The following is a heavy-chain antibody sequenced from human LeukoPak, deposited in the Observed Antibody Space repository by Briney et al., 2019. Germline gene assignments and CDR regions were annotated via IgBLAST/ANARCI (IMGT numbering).Heavy chain of an antibody. CDR1: GGSISSYY. J-gene: IGHJ4*02. D-gene: IGHD5-24*01. CDR2: IYTSGST. CDR3: ARTSRDGYNRAYYFDY. Sequence: SSETLSLTCTVSGGSISSYYRSWIRQPAGKGLEWIGRIYTSGSTNYNPSLKSRVTMSVDTSKNQFSLKLSSVTAADTAVYYCARTSRDGYNRAYYFDYRGQGTLVTVSS. V-gene: IGHV4-4*07.